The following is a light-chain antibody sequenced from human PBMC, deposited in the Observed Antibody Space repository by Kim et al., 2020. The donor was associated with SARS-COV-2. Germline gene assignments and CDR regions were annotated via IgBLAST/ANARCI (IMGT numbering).Light chain of an antibody. Sequence: ALGQKVRITCQGDSLRSYYASWYQQKPRQAPVLVIYGKNNRPSGISDRFSGSSSGNTASLTITGAQAEDEADYYCNSRDSSGNHVVFGGGTKLTVL. CDR3: NSRDSSGNHVV. J-gene: IGLJ2*01. V-gene: IGLV3-19*01. CDR2: GKN. CDR1: SLRSYY.